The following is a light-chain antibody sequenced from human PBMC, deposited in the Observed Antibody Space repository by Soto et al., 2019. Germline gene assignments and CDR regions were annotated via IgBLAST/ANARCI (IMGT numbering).Light chain of an antibody. Sequence: DIQMTQSPSTLSASVGDRVTITCRASHSISRWLAWYQQKPGNAPKVLIYKASNLETGVPPRFSGSGSETEFTLTLSSLQPDDYATYYCQQYNGYPYTLGQGTKVEI. CDR2: KAS. CDR1: HSISRW. V-gene: IGKV1-5*03. CDR3: QQYNGYPYT. J-gene: IGKJ2*01.